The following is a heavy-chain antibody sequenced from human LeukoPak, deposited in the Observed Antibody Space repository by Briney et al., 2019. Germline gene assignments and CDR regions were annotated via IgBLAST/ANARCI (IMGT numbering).Heavy chain of an antibody. CDR2: IYYSGST. D-gene: IGHD3-22*01. V-gene: IGHV4-39*01. J-gene: IGHJ4*02. Sequence: SETLSLTCTVSGGSITSSSYYWGWIRQPPGKGLEWIGSIYYSGSTYYNPSLKSRVTISVDTSKNQFSLKLSSVTAADTAVLYCARHSYYYDSSGYYYYFDYWGQGTLVTVSS. CDR1: GGSITSSSYY. CDR3: ARHSYYYDSSGYYYYFDY.